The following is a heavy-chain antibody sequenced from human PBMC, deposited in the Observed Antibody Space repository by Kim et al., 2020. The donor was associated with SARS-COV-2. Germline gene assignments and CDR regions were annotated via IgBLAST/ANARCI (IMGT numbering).Heavy chain of an antibody. V-gene: IGHV3-23*01. CDR1: GFTFNNYT. J-gene: IGHJ4*02. CDR2: ISGSGGST. D-gene: IGHD4-17*01. Sequence: GGSLRLSCVASGFTFNNYTMNWVRQALGKGLEWVSGISGSGGSTYYADSVKGRFTISRDSSKNTLYLQMNSLRVEDTAVYYCAKELRGTTQTTAGDCFESWGQRTLVTVSS. CDR3: AKELRGTTQTTAGDCFES.